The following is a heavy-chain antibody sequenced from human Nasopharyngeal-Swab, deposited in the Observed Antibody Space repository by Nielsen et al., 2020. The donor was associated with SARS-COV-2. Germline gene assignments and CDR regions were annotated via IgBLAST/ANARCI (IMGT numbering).Heavy chain of an antibody. CDR2: INHSGST. Sequence: WIRQPPGKGLEWIAEINHSGSTNYNPSLKSRVTISVDTSKNQFSLKLSSVTAADTAAYYCVRGLSGIVPAPILGLGPYYSYYYMDVWGKGTTVTVSS. CDR3: VRGLSGIVPAPILGLGPYYSYYYMDV. V-gene: IGHV4-34*01. J-gene: IGHJ6*03. D-gene: IGHD2-2*01.